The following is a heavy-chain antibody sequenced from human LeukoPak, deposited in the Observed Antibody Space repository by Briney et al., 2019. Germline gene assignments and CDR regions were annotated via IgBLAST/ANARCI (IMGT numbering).Heavy chain of an antibody. Sequence: GGSLRLSCAASGFTFSSYAMHWVRQAPGKGLEWAAVISYDGSNKYYADSVKGRFTISRDNSKNTLYLQMGSLRAEDMAVYYCARWGGRYPFDYWGQGTLVTVSS. CDR2: ISYDGSNK. V-gene: IGHV3-30*14. CDR1: GFTFSSYA. J-gene: IGHJ4*02. D-gene: IGHD6-19*01. CDR3: ARWGGRYPFDY.